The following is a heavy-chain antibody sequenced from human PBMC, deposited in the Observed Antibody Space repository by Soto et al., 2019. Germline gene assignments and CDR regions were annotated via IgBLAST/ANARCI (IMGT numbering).Heavy chain of an antibody. CDR3: AKYQYDSSGPGVLFDY. J-gene: IGHJ4*02. CDR2: ISGSGNSA. D-gene: IGHD3-22*01. CDR1: GFTFSNYA. Sequence: QAGGSLRLSCAASGFTFSNYAMSWVRQAPGKGLEWVSSISGSGNSAYYADSVKGRFTISRDNSKNTLFLQMNSLRAEDTAIFYFAKYQYDSSGPGVLFDYWGQGTLVTVSS. V-gene: IGHV3-23*01.